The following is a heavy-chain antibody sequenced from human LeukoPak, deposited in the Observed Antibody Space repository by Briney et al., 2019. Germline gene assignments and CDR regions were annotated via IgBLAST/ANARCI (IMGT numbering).Heavy chain of an antibody. J-gene: IGHJ5*02. CDR1: GGSISSSSYY. CDR3: ARVKWELIWIWFDP. D-gene: IGHD1-26*01. Sequence: PSETLSLTCTVSGGSISSSSYYWGWIRQPPGEGLEWIGSIYYSGSTYYNPSLKSRVTISVDTSKNQFSLKLSSVTAADTAVYYCARVKWELIWIWFDPWGQGTLVTVSS. V-gene: IGHV4-39*07. CDR2: IYYSGST.